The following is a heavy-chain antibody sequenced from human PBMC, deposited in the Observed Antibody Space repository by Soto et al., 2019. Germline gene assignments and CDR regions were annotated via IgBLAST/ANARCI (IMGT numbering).Heavy chain of an antibody. J-gene: IGHJ4*02. D-gene: IGHD7-27*01. V-gene: IGHV4-30-4*01. CDR1: GDSISSRDYC. Sequence: QVQLQESGPGLVKPSQTLSLTCTVSGDSISSRDYCWSWIRQSPDKGLEWIGHIYDGGSTYNNPSLTXRXXXSXYTSKNQFFLKLNSVSVADTAVYYCTRGPSGDKVDYWGQGTLVTVSS. CDR3: TRGPSGDKVDY. CDR2: IYDGGST.